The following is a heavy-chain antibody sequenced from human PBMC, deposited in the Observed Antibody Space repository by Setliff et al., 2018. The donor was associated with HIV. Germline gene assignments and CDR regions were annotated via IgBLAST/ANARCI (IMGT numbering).Heavy chain of an antibody. D-gene: IGHD3-10*01. J-gene: IGHJ4*02. Sequence: PGGSLRLSCEGSGFFFSRHVMSWVRQAPGKGLEWVSGINNRGDSTYYADSVKGRFTISRDNSKNTLYLQMNSLRAEDTAVYYCAKVAPKVSYYYGLGRQRGYFDYWGQGTLVTVSS. V-gene: IGHV3-23*01. CDR2: INNRGDST. CDR3: AKVAPKVSYYYGLGRQRGYFDY. CDR1: GFFFSRHV.